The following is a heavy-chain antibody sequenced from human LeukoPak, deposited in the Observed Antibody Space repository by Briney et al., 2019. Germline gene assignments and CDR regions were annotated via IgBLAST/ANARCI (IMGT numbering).Heavy chain of an antibody. CDR3: AKGGDGYNWIDY. V-gene: IGHV3-7*03. D-gene: IGHD5-24*01. J-gene: IGHJ4*02. Sequence: PGGSLRLSCAASGFTFSSYWMNWARQAPGKGLEWVASINHNGNVNYYVDSVKGRFTISRDNAKNSLYLQMSNLRAEDTAVYYCAKGGDGYNWIDYWGQGTLVTVSS. CDR2: INHNGNVN. CDR1: GFTFSSYW.